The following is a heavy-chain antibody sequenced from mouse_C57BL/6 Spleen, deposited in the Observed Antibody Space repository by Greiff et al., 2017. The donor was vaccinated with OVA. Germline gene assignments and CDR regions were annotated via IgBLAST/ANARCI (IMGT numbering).Heavy chain of an antibody. CDR1: GFSLTSYG. D-gene: IGHD3-3*01. Sequence: VKLMESGPGLVQPSQSLSITSTVSGFSLTSYGVHWVRQSPGKGLEWLGVIWSGGSTDYNAAFISRLSISKDNSKSQVFFKMNSLQADDTAIYYCARIGDYYAMDYWGQGTSVTVSS. V-gene: IGHV2-2*01. CDR2: IWSGGST. J-gene: IGHJ4*01. CDR3: ARIGDYYAMDY.